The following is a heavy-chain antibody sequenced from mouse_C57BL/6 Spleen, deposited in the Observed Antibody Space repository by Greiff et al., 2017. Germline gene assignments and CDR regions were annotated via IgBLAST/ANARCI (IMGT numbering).Heavy chain of an antibody. D-gene: IGHD1-1*02. Sequence: EVQLVESGGGLVQPGGSLSLSCAASGFTFTDYYMSWVRQPPGKALEWLGFIRNKANGYTTEYSASVKGRFTISRDNSQSILYLQMNALRAEARATASCAWLCGSYFGSFDVWGTGTTVTVSS. CDR3: AWLCGSYFGSFDV. CDR2: IRNKANGYTT. V-gene: IGHV7-3*01. CDR1: GFTFTDYY. J-gene: IGHJ1*03.